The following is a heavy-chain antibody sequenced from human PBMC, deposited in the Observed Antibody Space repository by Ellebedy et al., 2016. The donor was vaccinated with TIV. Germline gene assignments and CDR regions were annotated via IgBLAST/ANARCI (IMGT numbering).Heavy chain of an antibody. D-gene: IGHD6-19*01. CDR2: IKQDGSEK. Sequence: GESLKISCAASGFIFSSHWMSWVRQAPGKGLEWVANIKQDGSEKYYVDSVKGRFTMSRDNAKNSLFLHMTSLRADDTAVYYCVRDIAVAGGIWGQGTLVTVSS. J-gene: IGHJ4*02. CDR1: GFIFSSHW. CDR3: VRDIAVAGGI. V-gene: IGHV3-7*01.